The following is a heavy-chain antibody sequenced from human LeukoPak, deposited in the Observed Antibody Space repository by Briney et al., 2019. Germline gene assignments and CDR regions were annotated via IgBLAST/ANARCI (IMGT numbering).Heavy chain of an antibody. Sequence: GGSLRLSCAASDFTFSRYGFHWVRQAPGKGLEWVAFIRFDGTNNFYADSVKGRFTISRDNSKTTVYLQMNSLRAEDTAVYYCSRMLRRITIFGVVIPTAFDIWGQGTMVTVSS. CDR1: DFTFSRYG. CDR3: SRMLRRITIFGVVIPTAFDI. J-gene: IGHJ3*02. V-gene: IGHV3-30*02. CDR2: IRFDGTNN. D-gene: IGHD3-3*01.